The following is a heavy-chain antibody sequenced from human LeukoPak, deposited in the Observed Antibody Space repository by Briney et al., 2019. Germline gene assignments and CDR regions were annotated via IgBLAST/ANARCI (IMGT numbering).Heavy chain of an antibody. J-gene: IGHJ4*02. CDR2: ISGSGGST. V-gene: IGHV3-23*01. Sequence: GGSLRLSCAASGFTFSSYAMSWVRQAPGKGLEWVSGISGSGGSTYYADSVKGRFTLSRDNSKNTLYLQMNSLRAEDTAVYFCARDRDSSSHYFDYWGQGALVTVSS. CDR3: ARDRDSSSHYFDY. D-gene: IGHD6-6*01. CDR1: GFTFSSYA.